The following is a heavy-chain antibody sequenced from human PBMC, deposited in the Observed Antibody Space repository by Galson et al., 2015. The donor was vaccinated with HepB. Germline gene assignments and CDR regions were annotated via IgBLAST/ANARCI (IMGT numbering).Heavy chain of an antibody. V-gene: IGHV3-21*01. CDR1: GFTFSSYS. CDR3: ARDTYYYDSSGYYDRGGGMDV. Sequence: SLRLSCAASGFTFSSYSMNWVRQAPGKGLEWVSSISSSSSYIYYADSVKGRFTISRDNAKNSLYLQMNSLRAEDTAVYYCARDTYYYDSSGYYDRGGGMDVWGQGTTVTVSS. D-gene: IGHD3-22*01. J-gene: IGHJ6*02. CDR2: ISSSSSYI.